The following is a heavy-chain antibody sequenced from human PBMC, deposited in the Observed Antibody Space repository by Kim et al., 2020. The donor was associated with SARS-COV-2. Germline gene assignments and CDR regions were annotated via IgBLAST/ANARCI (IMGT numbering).Heavy chain of an antibody. Sequence: NTGYGEKFQGRVTMTRDTSISTAYREVSSLRSEDTAVYYCARNPYGSGQFDPWGQGTLVTVSS. J-gene: IGHJ5*02. CDR2: NT. D-gene: IGHD6-19*01. V-gene: IGHV1-8*01. CDR3: ARNPYGSGQFDP.